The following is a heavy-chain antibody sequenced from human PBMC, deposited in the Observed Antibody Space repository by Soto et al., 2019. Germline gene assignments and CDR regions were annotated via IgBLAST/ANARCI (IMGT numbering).Heavy chain of an antibody. D-gene: IGHD1-20*01. V-gene: IGHV1-18*01. CDR3: ARVSRDTLITGAVDY. Sequence: QVRLVQSGAEMKKPGASVKVSCKASGYTFSRHGISWVRQAPGQGLEWLGWITLYNGNTNYAQNFKGRVTMTADTSTPTAYMELTSLRSDDTAVYYCARVSRDTLITGAVDYWGQGALVTVSS. J-gene: IGHJ4*02. CDR2: ITLYNGNT. CDR1: GYTFSRHG.